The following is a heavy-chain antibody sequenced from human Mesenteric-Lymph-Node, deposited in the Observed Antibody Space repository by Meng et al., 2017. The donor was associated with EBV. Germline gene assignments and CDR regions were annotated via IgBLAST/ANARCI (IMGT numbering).Heavy chain of an antibody. D-gene: IGHD4-17*01. V-gene: IGHV4-30-2*01. J-gene: IGHJ2*01. Sequence: QVLLQEAGSGRVDPPQTLSPTWAVSCASVSNGDYSWSWIRQPSGKGLGWIGHIYHSGPSYYNPSLRSRVSISLDRAKNEFSLMLNSVTAADTAFYYCARSFNGDWPFFDLWGRGTLVTVSS. CDR2: IYHSGPS. CDR1: CASVSNGDYS. CDR3: ARSFNGDWPFFDL.